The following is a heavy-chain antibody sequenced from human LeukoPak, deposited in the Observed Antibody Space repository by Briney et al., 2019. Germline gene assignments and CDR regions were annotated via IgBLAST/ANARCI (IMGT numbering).Heavy chain of an antibody. V-gene: IGHV4-34*01. D-gene: IGHD1-26*01. CDR1: GGSFSGYY. J-gene: IGHJ4*02. CDR3: ARWMVGDTFDY. Sequence: SETLSLTCAVYGGSFSGYYWSWIRQPPGKGLEWIGEINHSGYTNYNPSLKSRVTISVDTSKNQFSLKLSSVTAADTAVYYCARWMVGDTFDYWGQGILVTVSS. CDR2: INHSGYT.